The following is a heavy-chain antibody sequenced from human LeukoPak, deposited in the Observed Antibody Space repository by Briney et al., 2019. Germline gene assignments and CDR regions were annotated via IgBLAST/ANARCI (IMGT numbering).Heavy chain of an antibody. CDR1: GFTFSAYA. CDR2: ISYDGSNK. Sequence: GGSLRLSCAASGFTFSAYAMHWVRQAPGKGLEWVAVISYDGSNKSYADSVKGRFTISRDNSKNTLYLQMNSLRAEDTAVYYCAKDGQNTIFGVVSVDYWGQGTLVTVSS. CDR3: AKDGQNTIFGVVSVDY. D-gene: IGHD3-3*01. V-gene: IGHV3-30-3*01. J-gene: IGHJ4*02.